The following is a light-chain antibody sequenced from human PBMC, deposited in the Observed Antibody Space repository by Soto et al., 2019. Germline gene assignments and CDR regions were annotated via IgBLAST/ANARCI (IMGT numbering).Light chain of an antibody. V-gene: IGKV3-15*01. CDR2: GAS. J-gene: IGKJ5*01. CDR3: QQYNTWPPIT. Sequence: EIVMTQSPATLSVSPGERATLSCRASQSVSSNLAWYQQKPGPAPRLLIYGASTRATGIPVRFSGSGSGTEFTLTISSLQSEDFAVYYCQQYNTWPPITFGQGTRLEIK. CDR1: QSVSSN.